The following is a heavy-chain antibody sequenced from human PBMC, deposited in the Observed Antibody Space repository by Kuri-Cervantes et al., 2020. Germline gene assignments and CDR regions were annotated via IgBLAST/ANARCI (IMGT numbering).Heavy chain of an antibody. J-gene: IGHJ4*02. D-gene: IGHD3-10*01. Sequence: SETLSLTCTVSGHSISSGYYWGWIRQPPGKGLEWIGNIYHSGSAYYDPSLKSRVTISVDTSKNQFSLKLSSVTAADTAVYYCARLRFGELLSFDSWGQGTLVTVSS. CDR1: GHSISSGYY. CDR3: ARLRFGELLSFDS. V-gene: IGHV4-38-2*02. CDR2: IYHSGSA.